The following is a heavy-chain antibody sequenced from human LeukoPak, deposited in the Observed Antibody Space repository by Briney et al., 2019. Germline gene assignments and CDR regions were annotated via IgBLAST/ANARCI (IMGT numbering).Heavy chain of an antibody. CDR3: ASATDSSGYYLLDY. CDR2: IDPSDSYT. Sequence: GESLKISCKGSGYSFTSYWISWVRQMPGKGLEWMGRIDPSDSYTNYSPSFQGHVTISADKSISTAYLQWSSLKASDTAMYYCASATDSSGYYLLDYWGQGILVTVSS. D-gene: IGHD3-22*01. CDR1: GYSFTSYW. V-gene: IGHV5-10-1*01. J-gene: IGHJ4*02.